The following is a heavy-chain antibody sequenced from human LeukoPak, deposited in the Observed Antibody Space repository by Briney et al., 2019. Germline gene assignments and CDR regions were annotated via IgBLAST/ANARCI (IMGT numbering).Heavy chain of an antibody. CDR1: GGSFSGYY. J-gene: IGHJ4*02. V-gene: IGHV4-34*01. Sequence: SETLSLTCAVYGGSFSGYYWSWIRQPPGKGLEWIGEINHSGSTNYNPSLKSRVTISVDTSKNQFSLKLSSVTAADTAVYYCARDLYSSGWYVFDYWGQGTLVTVSS. CDR2: INHSGST. CDR3: ARDLYSSGWYVFDY. D-gene: IGHD6-19*01.